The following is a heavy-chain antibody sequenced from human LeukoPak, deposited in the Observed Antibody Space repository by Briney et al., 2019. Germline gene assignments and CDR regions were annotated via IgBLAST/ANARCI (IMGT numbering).Heavy chain of an antibody. V-gene: IGHV3-74*01. CDR3: ARDSYSSSSAFDY. CDR1: GLTFSSYW. Sequence: HSGGSLRLSCAASGLTFSSYWMHWVRHAPGKGLVWVSRINSDGSSTSYADSVKGRFTISRDNAKNTLYLQMNSLRAEDTAVYYCARDSYSSSSAFDYWGQGTLVTVSS. J-gene: IGHJ4*02. CDR2: INSDGSST. D-gene: IGHD6-6*01.